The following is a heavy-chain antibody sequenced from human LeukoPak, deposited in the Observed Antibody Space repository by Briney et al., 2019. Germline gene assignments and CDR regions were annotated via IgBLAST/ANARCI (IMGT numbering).Heavy chain of an antibody. CDR3: AKGVTEESLFDY. CDR1: GFTVSSNY. V-gene: IGHV3-23*01. D-gene: IGHD2-8*01. J-gene: IGHJ4*02. CDR2: ISGSGSRI. Sequence: GGSLRLSCAASGFTVSSNYMSWVRQAPGKGLEWVSAISGSGSRIYYADSVKGRFTISRDKFKNTLYLQMNSLRAEDAAVYYCAKGVTEESLFDYWGQGILVTVSS.